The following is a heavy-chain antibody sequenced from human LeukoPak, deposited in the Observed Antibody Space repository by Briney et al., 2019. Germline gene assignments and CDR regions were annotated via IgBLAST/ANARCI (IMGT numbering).Heavy chain of an antibody. Sequence: GGSLRLSCAVSGFTFSSSAMHWVRQAPGKGLEWVAVISYDGSNENYADSLKGRFTISRDNSKNTLYLQINSLRGDDTAVYYCARESCCDAQDPFDYWGQGTLVTVSS. J-gene: IGHJ4*02. V-gene: IGHV3-30*01. CDR2: ISYDGSNE. D-gene: IGHD2-15*01. CDR1: GFTFSSSA. CDR3: ARESCCDAQDPFDY.